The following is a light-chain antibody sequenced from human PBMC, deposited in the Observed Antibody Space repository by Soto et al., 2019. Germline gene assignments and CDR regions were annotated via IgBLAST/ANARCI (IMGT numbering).Light chain of an antibody. CDR2: EVS. Sequence: QSALPQPASVSGSPGQSITISCTGTSSDVGGFNYVSWYQHYPGEAPKLLIYEVSNRPSGVSSRFSGSKSGNTASLTISGLQADDEGYYYCSSFTTSNTWVFGGGTKVTVL. V-gene: IGLV2-14*01. CDR1: SSDVGGFNY. J-gene: IGLJ3*02. CDR3: SSFTTSNTWV.